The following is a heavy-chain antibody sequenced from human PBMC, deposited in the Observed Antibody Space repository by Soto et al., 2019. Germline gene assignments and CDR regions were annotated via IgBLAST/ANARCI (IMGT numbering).Heavy chain of an antibody. CDR2: ISGSGGST. Sequence: GGPLRLSCAASGFTFSSYATSWVRQAPGKGLEWVSAISGSGGSTYYADSVKGRFTISRDNSKNTLYRQKNSLRAEDTGVYYCAKDGPYCSGSSCYSEYFQHWGQGTLVTVSS. J-gene: IGHJ1*01. CDR3: AKDGPYCSGSSCYSEYFQH. V-gene: IGHV3-23*01. CDR1: GFTFSSYA. D-gene: IGHD2-15*01.